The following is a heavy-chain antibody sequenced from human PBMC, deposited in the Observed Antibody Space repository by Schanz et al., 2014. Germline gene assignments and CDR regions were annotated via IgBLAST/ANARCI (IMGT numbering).Heavy chain of an antibody. CDR1: GFIVSSTY. D-gene: IGHD6-19*01. V-gene: IGHV3-66*01. Sequence: EVQLVESGGDLVQPGGSQRLSCAASGFIVSSTYMTWVRQAPGKGLEWVSSIVGGGGRTYYADSVKGRFTISRDNSKNTLYLLMNSLRAEDTAVYYCAKDLISGWSGFDFWGQGTLVTVSS. J-gene: IGHJ4*02. CDR2: VGGGGRT. CDR3: AKDLISGWSGFDF.